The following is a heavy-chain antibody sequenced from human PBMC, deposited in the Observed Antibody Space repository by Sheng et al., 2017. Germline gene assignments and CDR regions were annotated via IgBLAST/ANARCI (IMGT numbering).Heavy chain of an antibody. Sequence: QVQLVESGGGVVQPGRSLRLSCAASGFTFSSYAMHWVRQAPGKGLEWVAVISYDGSNKYYADSVKGRFTISRDNSKNTLYLQMNSLRAEDTAVYYCARDKAVAGIGIYYYMDVWGKGTTVTVSS. CDR1: GFTFSSYA. J-gene: IGHJ6*03. CDR3: ARDKAVAGIGIYYYMDV. CDR2: ISYDGSNK. D-gene: IGHD6-19*01. V-gene: IGHV3-30-3*01.